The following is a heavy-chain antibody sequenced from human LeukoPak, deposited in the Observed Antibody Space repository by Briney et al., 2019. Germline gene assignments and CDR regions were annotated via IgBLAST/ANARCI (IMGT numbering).Heavy chain of an antibody. CDR1: GGSTGSSTYY. CDR2: MYYSGST. CDR3: AREMRSPRGGFDY. J-gene: IGHJ4*02. D-gene: IGHD3-10*01. Sequence: SETLSLTCTVSGGSTGSSTYYWGWIRQPPGMGLEWIGSMYYSGSTYYNPSLKSRITISVDTSKSQFSLKLRSVTAADTAVYYCAREMRSPRGGFDYWDQGTLVTVSS. V-gene: IGHV4-39*07.